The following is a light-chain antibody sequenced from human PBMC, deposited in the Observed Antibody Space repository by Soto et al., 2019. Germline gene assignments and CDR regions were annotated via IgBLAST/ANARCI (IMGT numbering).Light chain of an antibody. J-gene: IGKJ1*01. CDR2: TVC. Sequence: DVVMTQSPPPLPFALGQPASISCRSSQSPVYSDGNAFLSCFQRRPGQSPRRLIYTVCNRDSGVPDRFSGSGLGTDFPLKVSRVEAEDVGASFYMQDTHWPRTFGQGTKVEI. CDR3: MQDTHWPRT. CDR1: QSPVYSDGNAF. V-gene: IGKV2-30*01.